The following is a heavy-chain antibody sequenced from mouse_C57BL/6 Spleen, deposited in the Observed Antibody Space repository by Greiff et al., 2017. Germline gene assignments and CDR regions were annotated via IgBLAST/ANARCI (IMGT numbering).Heavy chain of an antibody. J-gene: IGHJ4*01. CDR3: ARPRGDYAMDY. CDR1: GYAFSSSW. CDR2: IYPGDGDT. V-gene: IGHV1-82*01. D-gene: IGHD3-3*01. Sequence: VQLQQSGPELVNPGASVKISCKASGYAFSSSWMNWVKQRPGKGLEWIGRIYPGDGDTNYNGKFKGKATLTADKSSSTAYMQLSSLTSEDSAVYFCARPRGDYAMDYWGQGTSVTVSS.